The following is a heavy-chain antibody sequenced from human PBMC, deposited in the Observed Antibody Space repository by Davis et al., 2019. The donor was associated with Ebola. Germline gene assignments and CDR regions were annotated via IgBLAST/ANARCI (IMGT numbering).Heavy chain of an antibody. CDR2: IYPGDSDT. V-gene: IGHV5-51*01. D-gene: IGHD3-9*01. Sequence: GESLKISCKGSGYSFTSYWIGWVRQMPGKGLEWMGIIYPGDSDTRYSPSFQGQVTISADKSISTAYLQWSSLKASDTAMYYCARLPFDILTDTWFDPWGQGTLVTVSS. J-gene: IGHJ5*02. CDR3: ARLPFDILTDTWFDP. CDR1: GYSFTSYW.